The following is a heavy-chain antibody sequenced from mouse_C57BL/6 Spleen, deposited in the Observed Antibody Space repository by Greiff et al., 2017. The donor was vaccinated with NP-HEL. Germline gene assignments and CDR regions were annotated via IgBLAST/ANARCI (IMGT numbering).Heavy chain of an antibody. CDR1: GYTFTDYE. D-gene: IGHD2-4*01. CDR3: TRRIYYDYVDWYFDV. CDR2: IDPETGGT. J-gene: IGHJ1*03. V-gene: IGHV1-15*01. Sequence: VKLQQSGAELVRPGASVTLSCKASGYTFTDYEMHWVKQTPVHGLEWIGAIDPETGGTAYNQKFKGKAILTADKSSSTAYMELRSLTSEDSAVYYCTRRIYYDYVDWYFDVWGTGTTVTVSS.